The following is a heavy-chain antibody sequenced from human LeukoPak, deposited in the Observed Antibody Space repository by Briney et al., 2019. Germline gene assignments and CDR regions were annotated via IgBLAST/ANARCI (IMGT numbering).Heavy chain of an antibody. CDR1: GFSVYSHY. J-gene: IGHJ4*02. V-gene: IGHV3-21*01. CDR3: ARVVSAAGHFDY. CDR2: ISSSSSYI. D-gene: IGHD6-13*01. Sequence: GGSLRLSCVASGFSVYSHYMSWVRQIPGKGLEWVSSISSSSSYIYYADSVKGRFTISRDNAKNSLYLQMNSLRAEDTAVYYCARVVSAAGHFDYWGQGTLVTVSS.